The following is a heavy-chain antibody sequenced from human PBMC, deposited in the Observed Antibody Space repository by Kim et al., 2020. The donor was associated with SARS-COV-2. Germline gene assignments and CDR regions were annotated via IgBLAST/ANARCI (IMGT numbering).Heavy chain of an antibody. V-gene: IGHV3-33*01. D-gene: IGHD4-17*01. CDR1: GFVFSSYG. CDR2: IWYDGSGK. Sequence: GGSLRLSCAASGFVFSSYGMHWVRRAPGKGLEWVAVIWYDGSGKYYSDSVKGRFTISRDNSKNTLFLQMNSLRAEDTAVYYCAREDYGGNPDYFYGMDVWGQGTTVTVSS. CDR3: AREDYGGNPDYFYGMDV. J-gene: IGHJ6*02.